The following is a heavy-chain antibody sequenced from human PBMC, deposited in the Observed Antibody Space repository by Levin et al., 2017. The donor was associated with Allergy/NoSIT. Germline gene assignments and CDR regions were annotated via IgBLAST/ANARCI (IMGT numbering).Heavy chain of an antibody. CDR3: ARVPTTRDGANPGWFDP. CDR1: GGTFSSYG. Sequence: GGSLRLSCKTSGGTFSSYGFSWVRQAPGQGLEWMGGIIPMFGTANYAQKFQGRVTITADESTSTAYMELSSLRSEDTAVYYCARVPTTRDGANPGWFDPWGQGTLVTVPS. V-gene: IGHV1-69*01. D-gene: IGHD4/OR15-4a*01. CDR2: IIPMFGTA. J-gene: IGHJ5*02.